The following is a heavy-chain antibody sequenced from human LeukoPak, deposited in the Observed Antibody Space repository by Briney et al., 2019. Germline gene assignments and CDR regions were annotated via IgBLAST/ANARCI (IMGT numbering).Heavy chain of an antibody. J-gene: IGHJ4*02. D-gene: IGHD6-13*01. V-gene: IGHV3-23*01. Sequence: GGSLRLSCAASGFTFSNYAMSWVRQAPGKGLEWVSAITGSGGNTHYADSAKGRFTISRENTKNTLSLQMHSLRAEDTAVYYCARNSRRGATSFDYWGQGTLVTVSS. CDR3: ARNSRRGATSFDY. CDR1: GFTFSNYA. CDR2: ITGSGGNT.